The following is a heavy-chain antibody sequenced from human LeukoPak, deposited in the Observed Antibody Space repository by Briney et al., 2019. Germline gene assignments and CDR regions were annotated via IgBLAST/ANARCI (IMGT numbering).Heavy chain of an antibody. V-gene: IGHV1-18*01. J-gene: IGHJ4*02. CDR2: ISAYNGNT. Sequence: ASVTVSCKASGYTFTSYGISWVRQAPGQGLEWMGWISAYNGNTNYAQKLQGRVTMTTDTSTSTAYMELRSLRSDDTAVYYCATRTKDYSGYDSGDYFDYWGQGTLVTVSS. CDR3: ATRTKDYSGYDSGDYFDY. CDR1: GYTFTSYG. D-gene: IGHD5-12*01.